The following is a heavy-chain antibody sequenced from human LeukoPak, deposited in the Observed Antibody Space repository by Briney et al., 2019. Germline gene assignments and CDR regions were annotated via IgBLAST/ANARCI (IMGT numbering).Heavy chain of an antibody. J-gene: IGHJ4*02. CDR3: ARGEVVVAATPFDY. CDR1: GFTFSSYW. V-gene: IGHV3-74*01. Sequence: GGSLRLSCAASGFTFSSYWMHWVRQAPGKGLVWVSRINSDESSTGYADSVKGRFSISRDNAKNTLYLQMNSLRAEDTAVYYCARGEVVVAATPFDYWGQGTLVTVSS. CDR2: INSDESST. D-gene: IGHD2-15*01.